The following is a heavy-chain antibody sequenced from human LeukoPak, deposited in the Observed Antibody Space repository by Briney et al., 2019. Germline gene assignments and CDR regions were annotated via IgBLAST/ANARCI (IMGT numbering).Heavy chain of an antibody. J-gene: IGHJ3*02. CDR1: GDSISPYY. D-gene: IGHD4-17*01. CDR2: IYYSGST. CDR3: ARANGDGGGASDI. Sequence: SETLSLTCTVSGDSISPYYWSWIRQPPGKGLEWIGYIYYSGSTSYNPSLKSRVTISLDTSKNQFSLRLNSMTAADTAVYYCARANGDGGGASDIWGHGTMVTVSS. V-gene: IGHV4-59*01.